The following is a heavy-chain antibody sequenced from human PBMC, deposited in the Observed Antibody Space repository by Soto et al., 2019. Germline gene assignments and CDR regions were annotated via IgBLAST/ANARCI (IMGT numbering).Heavy chain of an antibody. V-gene: IGHV3-48*02. Sequence: PGGSLRLSCEASGFSFSSYSMNWVRQAPGKGLEWVSFISGRGTTTFCTDSVKARFTVSLYNDKNSLYLEVNSQRDVNTAVYYCAKQGYCSSATCKYDFYYYGMDVWRQGTTVTVSS. CDR3: AKQGYCSSATCKYDFYYYGMDV. J-gene: IGHJ6*02. CDR1: GFSFSSYS. D-gene: IGHD2-2*01. CDR2: ISGRGTTT.